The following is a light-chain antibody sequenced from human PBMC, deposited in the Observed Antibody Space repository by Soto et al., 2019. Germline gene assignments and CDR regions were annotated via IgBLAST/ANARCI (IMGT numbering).Light chain of an antibody. J-gene: IGKJ3*01. CDR2: AAS. Sequence: DIQLTQSPSFLSASVGDRVTITCRASQGISSYLAWYQQKPGKAPKLLIYAASTLQSGVPSRFSGSGSGTEFTLTISSLQPEDFATYYCQQLNSLFTFGPGTKVAIK. CDR1: QGISSY. V-gene: IGKV1-9*01. CDR3: QQLNSLFT.